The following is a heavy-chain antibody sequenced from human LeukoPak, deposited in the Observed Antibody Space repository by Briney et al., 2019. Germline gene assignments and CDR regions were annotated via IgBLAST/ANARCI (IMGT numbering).Heavy chain of an antibody. CDR1: GGSISSYY. V-gene: IGHV4-59*08. Sequence: SETLSLTCTVSGGSISSYYWSWIRQPPGKGLEWIGYIYYSGSTNYNPSLQSRVTISVDTSKNQFSLKLSSVTAADTAVYYCARHLKTGIATAGTAYYGMDVWGQGTTVTVSS. CDR3: ARHLKTGIATAGTAYYGMDV. D-gene: IGHD6-13*01. CDR2: IYYSGST. J-gene: IGHJ6*02.